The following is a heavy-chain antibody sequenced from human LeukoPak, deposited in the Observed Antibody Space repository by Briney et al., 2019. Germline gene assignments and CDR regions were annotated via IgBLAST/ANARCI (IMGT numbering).Heavy chain of an antibody. CDR3: ARGGYTYGPATLGALDI. CDR1: GFTFRGYW. V-gene: IGHV3-74*01. Sequence: GGSLRLSCAASGFTFRGYWLHWVRQAPGKGLVWVSRINGDGSGTNYDDSVKGRFTISRDNAKNTLYLQMNSLRAEDTAVYCCARGGYTYGPATLGALDIWGPGTMVPVSS. CDR2: INGDGSGT. D-gene: IGHD5-18*01. J-gene: IGHJ3*02.